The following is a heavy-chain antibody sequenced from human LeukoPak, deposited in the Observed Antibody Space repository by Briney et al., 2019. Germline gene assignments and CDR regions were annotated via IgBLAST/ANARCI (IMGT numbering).Heavy chain of an antibody. J-gene: IGHJ4*02. D-gene: IGHD4-17*01. CDR2: ISYDGSNK. Sequence: GGSLRLSCAASGFTFSSYGMHWVRQAPGKGLEWVAVISYDGSNKYYADSVKGRFTISRDNSKNTLYLQMNSLRAEDTAVYYCAKPDYGDYVSPDYWGQGTLVTVSS. CDR1: GFTFSSYG. CDR3: AKPDYGDYVSPDY. V-gene: IGHV3-30*18.